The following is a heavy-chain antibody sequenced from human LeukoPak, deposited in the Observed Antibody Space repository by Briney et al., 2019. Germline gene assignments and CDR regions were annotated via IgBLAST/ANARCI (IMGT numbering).Heavy chain of an antibody. Sequence: GGSLRLSCAASGFTFSSYSMKWVRQAPGKGLEWVSGITSSSTYIYYADSVKGRFTISRDNAKNSLYLQMNSLRAEDTALYYCAKDWSYRGWAYYLDYWGQGTLVTVSS. J-gene: IGHJ4*02. CDR2: ITSSSTYI. D-gene: IGHD6-19*01. CDR1: GFTFSSYS. CDR3: AKDWSYRGWAYYLDY. V-gene: IGHV3-21*01.